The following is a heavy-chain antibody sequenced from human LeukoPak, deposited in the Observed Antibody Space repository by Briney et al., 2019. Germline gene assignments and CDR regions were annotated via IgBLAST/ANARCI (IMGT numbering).Heavy chain of an antibody. CDR2: IKQDGSEK. V-gene: IGHV3-7*01. CDR1: GFTFRSNW. CDR3: ASLPQFWSGYYTKFSDAFDI. J-gene: IGHJ3*02. Sequence: GGSLRLSCAASGFTFRSNWMSWVRQVPGKGLEWVANIKQDGSEKKYVDSVKGRFTISRDNAKNSLYLQMNSLRAEDTAVYYCASLPQFWSGYYTKFSDAFDIWGQGTMVTVSS. D-gene: IGHD3-3*01.